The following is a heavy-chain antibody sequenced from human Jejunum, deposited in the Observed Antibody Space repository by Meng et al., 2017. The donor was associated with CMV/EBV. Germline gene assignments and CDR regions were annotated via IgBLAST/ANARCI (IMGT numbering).Heavy chain of an antibody. V-gene: IGHV3-23*03. Sequence: SYAMSWVGKAPGKGLEWVSSISSGSTITNYADSAKGRLNISRDNSKNTLYLQMNSLRAEDTAVYYCAKDISFRRLLSGYYYGMDAWGQGTTVTVSS. CDR2: ISSGSTIT. J-gene: IGHJ6*02. CDR1: SYA. CDR3: AKDISFRRLLSGYYYGMDA. D-gene: IGHD6-25*01.